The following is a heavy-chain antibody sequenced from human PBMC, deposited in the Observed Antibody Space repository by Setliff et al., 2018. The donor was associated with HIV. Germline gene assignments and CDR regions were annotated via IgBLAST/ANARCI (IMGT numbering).Heavy chain of an antibody. J-gene: IGHJ3*02. Sequence: ASVKVSCKASGYTFTRYGINWGRQAPGQGLEWMGWISGYNDNTHFGEKFQGRVTMTTDTSTSTAHMELRSLRSDDTAVYYCASDRTAHIGYYHDGRVVFDIWCQGTMVTVSS. CDR1: GYTFTRYG. V-gene: IGHV1-18*01. CDR2: ISGYNDNT. CDR3: ASDRTAHIGYYHDGRVVFDI. D-gene: IGHD3-22*01.